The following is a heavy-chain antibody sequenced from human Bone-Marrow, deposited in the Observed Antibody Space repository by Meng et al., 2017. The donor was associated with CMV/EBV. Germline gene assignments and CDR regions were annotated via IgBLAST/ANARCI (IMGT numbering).Heavy chain of an antibody. CDR1: GYTFTGYY. D-gene: IGHD6-6*01. J-gene: IGHJ4*02. Sequence: AALKVSCKASGYTFTGYYMHWLRQAPGQGLEWMGWINPNSGGTNYAQKFQGRVTMTRDTSISTAYMELSRLRSDDTAVYYCARGYSSSSSGDYWGQGTLVTVSS. V-gene: IGHV1-2*02. CDR3: ARGYSSSSSGDY. CDR2: INPNSGGT.